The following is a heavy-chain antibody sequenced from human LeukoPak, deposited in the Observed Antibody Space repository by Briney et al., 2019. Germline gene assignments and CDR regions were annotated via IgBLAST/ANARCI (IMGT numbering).Heavy chain of an antibody. D-gene: IGHD6-19*01. CDR2: IKEDGSEK. CDR1: GFTFSTYW. Sequence: GGSLRLSCAVSGFTFSTYWMSWVRQAPGKGLEWVANIKEDGSEKNYVDSVKGRFTISRDNTKNSVYLQMNSLRAEDTAVCYCARDRAVAGLYDYWGQGTLVTVSS. J-gene: IGHJ4*02. CDR3: ARDRAVAGLYDY. V-gene: IGHV3-7*01.